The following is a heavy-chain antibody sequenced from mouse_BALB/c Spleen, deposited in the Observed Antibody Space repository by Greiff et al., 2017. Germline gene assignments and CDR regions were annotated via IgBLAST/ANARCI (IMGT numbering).Heavy chain of an antibody. J-gene: IGHJ2*01. CDR1: GYSITSDYA. CDR3: ARGGNYPFDY. V-gene: IGHV3-2*02. Sequence: VQLQQSGPGLVKPSQSLSLTCTVTGYSITSDYAWNWIRQFPGNKLEWMGYISYSGSTSYNPSLKSRISITRDTSKNQFFLQLNSVATEDTATYYCARGGNYPFDYWGQGTTLTVSS. CDR2: ISYSGST. D-gene: IGHD2-1*01.